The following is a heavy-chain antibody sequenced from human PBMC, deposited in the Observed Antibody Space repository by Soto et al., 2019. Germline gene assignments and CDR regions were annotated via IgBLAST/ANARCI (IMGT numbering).Heavy chain of an antibody. J-gene: IGHJ4*02. CDR2: INHSGST. D-gene: IGHD3-22*01. Sequence: SETLSLTCAVYGGSFSGYYWSWIRQPPGKGLEWIGEINHSGSTNYNPSLKSRVTISVDTSKNQFSLKLSSVTAADTAVYYCARGLGKSTYYYDSSGYRQGDYWGQGTLVTVSS. CDR1: GGSFSGYY. CDR3: ARGLGKSTYYYDSSGYRQGDY. V-gene: IGHV4-34*01.